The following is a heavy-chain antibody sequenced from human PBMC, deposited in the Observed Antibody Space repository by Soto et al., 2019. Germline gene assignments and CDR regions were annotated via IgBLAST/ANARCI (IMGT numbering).Heavy chain of an antibody. CDR2: IYYSGST. J-gene: IGHJ4*02. CDR1: GGSVSSAGYY. Sequence: QVQLQESGPGLVKPSETLSLTCTVSGGSVSSAGYYWSWIRQPPGKGLEWIGYIYYSGSTNYNPSLKSRVTISVDTPKSQFSLKLSSVTAADTSVYYWARQQLVPPYYFDYWGQGTLVTVSS. D-gene: IGHD6-13*01. CDR3: ARQQLVPPYYFDY. V-gene: IGHV4-61*08.